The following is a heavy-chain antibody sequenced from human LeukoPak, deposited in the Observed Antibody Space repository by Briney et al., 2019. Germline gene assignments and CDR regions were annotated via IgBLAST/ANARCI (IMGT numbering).Heavy chain of an antibody. D-gene: IGHD5-18*01. CDR1: GGSISSYY. J-gene: IGHJ4*02. Sequence: SETLPLTCSVSGGSISSYYWNWIRQPPGKALEWIGYIYHSGSTNYNPSLKSRVTISVDTSKKQLSLRLSSVTAADTAVYYCAREQPPLGYFDYWGQGTLVTVSS. CDR2: IYHSGST. V-gene: IGHV4-59*01. CDR3: AREQPPLGYFDY.